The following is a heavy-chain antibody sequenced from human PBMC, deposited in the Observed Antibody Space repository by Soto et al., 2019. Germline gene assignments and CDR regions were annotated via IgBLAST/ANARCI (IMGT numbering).Heavy chain of an antibody. V-gene: IGHV4-4*07. J-gene: IGHJ4*02. CDR3: ARNDISTGYYTFDY. CDR2: IYSSGIT. D-gene: IGHD3-9*01. CDR1: GGSISSNY. Sequence: SETLSLTCTVSGGSISSNYWSWIRQSAGKELEWIGRIYSSGITIYNPSLRSRVTMSADTSKNQFSLKLSSVTAADTAVYYCARNDISTGYYTFDYWGQGTLVPVSS.